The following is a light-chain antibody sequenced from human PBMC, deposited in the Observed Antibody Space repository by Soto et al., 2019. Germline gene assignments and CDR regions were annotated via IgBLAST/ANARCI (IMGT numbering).Light chain of an antibody. CDR1: SEHSTYS. Sequence: QPVLTQSPSASASLGASVKLTCTLSSEHSTYSIAWHQQQPEKAPRFLMKLNSDGSLNRGDGIPDRFSGSSSGAERYLTISSLQTEDEADYYCQTWASGGVFGGGTKLTVL. V-gene: IGLV4-69*01. CDR2: LNSDGSL. CDR3: QTWASGGV. J-gene: IGLJ3*02.